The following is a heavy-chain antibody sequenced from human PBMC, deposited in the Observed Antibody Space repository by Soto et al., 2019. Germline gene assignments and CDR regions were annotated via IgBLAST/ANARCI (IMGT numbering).Heavy chain of an antibody. J-gene: IGHJ6*02. V-gene: IGHV3-30*18. Sequence: PGGSLRLSCAASGFTFSSYGMHWVRQAPGKGLERVAVISYDGSNKYYADSVKGRFTISRDNSKNKLYLQMNSLRAEDTAVYYCAKDFYDYVWGSYRSLRGMDVWGQGTTVTVSS. CDR2: ISYDGSNK. CDR3: AKDFYDYVWGSYRSLRGMDV. CDR1: GFTFSSYG. D-gene: IGHD3-16*02.